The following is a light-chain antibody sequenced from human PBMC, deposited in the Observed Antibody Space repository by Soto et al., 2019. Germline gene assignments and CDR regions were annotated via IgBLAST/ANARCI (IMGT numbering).Light chain of an antibody. V-gene: IGKV3-20*01. CDR1: QSVSSSY. CDR3: QQCGSSPPT. Sequence: EIVLTQSPGTLSLSPGERATLSCRASQSVSSSYLAWYQQKPGQAPRLLICGASNRAAGIPDRFSGSGSGTDFTLTISRLEPEDFAVYYCQQCGSSPPTFGQGTKVDIK. CDR2: GAS. J-gene: IGKJ1*01.